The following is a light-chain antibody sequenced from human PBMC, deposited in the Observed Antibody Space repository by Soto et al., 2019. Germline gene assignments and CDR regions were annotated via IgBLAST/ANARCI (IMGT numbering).Light chain of an antibody. CDR2: DAS. CDR3: PHHTSA. Sequence: QLTIYPSSLSASVGDRVTITCRASQSTSTWLAWYQQKPGKAPKLLIFDASTLESGVPSRFSGSASGTEFTLSIPRLHADGFATSDSPHHTSASGQGT. V-gene: IGKV1-5*01. J-gene: IGKJ1*01. CDR1: QSTSTW.